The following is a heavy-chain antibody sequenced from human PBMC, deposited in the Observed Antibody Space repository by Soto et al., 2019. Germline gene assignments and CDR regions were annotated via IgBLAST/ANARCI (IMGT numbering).Heavy chain of an antibody. CDR3: ARLSYTRALDF. CDR1: GFTFSTYT. V-gene: IGHV3-21*01. Sequence: EVRLVESGGGLVKPGGSLTLSCVASGFTFSTYTINWVRQAPGKGLERVSSISRSSNYIYYADSIRGRFTVSRDNANNSLYLQMNSLRAEDTAVYYCARLSYTRALDFWGQGTLVTVSS. J-gene: IGHJ4*02. D-gene: IGHD1-1*01. CDR2: ISRSSNYI.